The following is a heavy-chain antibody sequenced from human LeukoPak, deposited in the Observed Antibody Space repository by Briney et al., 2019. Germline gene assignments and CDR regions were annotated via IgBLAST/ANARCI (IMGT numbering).Heavy chain of an antibody. CDR1: GFTFSSYS. J-gene: IGHJ6*04. CDR3: AELGITMIGGV. Sequence: GGSLRLSCAASGFTFSSYSMNWVRQAPGKGLEWVSYISSSSSTIYYADSVKGRFTISRDNAESSLFLQMNSLRAEDTAVYYCAELGITMIGGVWGKGTTVTISS. V-gene: IGHV3-48*01. D-gene: IGHD3-10*02. CDR2: ISSSSSTI.